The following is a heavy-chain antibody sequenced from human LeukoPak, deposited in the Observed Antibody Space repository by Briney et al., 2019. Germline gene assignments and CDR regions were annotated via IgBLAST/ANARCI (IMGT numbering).Heavy chain of an antibody. CDR3: GRAGRYCGGGSCYGENWFDP. D-gene: IGHD2-15*01. Sequence: PSETLSLTCTVSGGSISGYYWNWIRQPPGKGLEWLAYIHSSGNTRYNPSLRGRVTMSVDTSMNQFSLKLDSVTAADTAVYYCGRAGRYCGGGSCYGENWFDPWGQGTLVTVSS. CDR2: IHSSGNT. V-gene: IGHV4-59*01. CDR1: GGSISGYY. J-gene: IGHJ5*02.